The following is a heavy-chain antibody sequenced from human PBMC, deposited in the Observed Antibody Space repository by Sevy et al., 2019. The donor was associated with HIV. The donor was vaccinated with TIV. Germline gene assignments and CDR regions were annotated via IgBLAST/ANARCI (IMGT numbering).Heavy chain of an antibody. D-gene: IGHD1-1*01. J-gene: IGHJ4*02. CDR1: GFTFSRYA. CDR2: LTNNGDIT. V-gene: IGHV3-23*01. Sequence: GGSLRLSCAASGFTFSRYAMSWVRQAPGKGLEWVSGLTNNGDITFDADSVKGRFTISRDNSRNILYLQMNNLRVEDTAVYYCAKEKEYTDPSYFDDWGQGTLVTVSS. CDR3: AKEKEYTDPSYFDD.